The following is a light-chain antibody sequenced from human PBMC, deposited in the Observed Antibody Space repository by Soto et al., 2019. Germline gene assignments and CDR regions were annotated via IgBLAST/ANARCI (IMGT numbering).Light chain of an antibody. CDR1: ESVSNNY. CDR2: GAS. J-gene: IGKJ1*01. CDR3: QQYCSLWT. V-gene: IGKV3-20*01. Sequence: DIMLKMSLGTLSLTKGERGTLSCRASESVSNNYLAWYQQKPGQAPRLLIYGASSRATGIPDRFSGSGSGTDFTLSICRLEPEDFPVYYSQQYCSLWTFCHVTKVDFK.